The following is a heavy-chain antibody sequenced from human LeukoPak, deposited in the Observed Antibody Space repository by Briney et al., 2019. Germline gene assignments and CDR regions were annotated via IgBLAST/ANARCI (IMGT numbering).Heavy chain of an antibody. D-gene: IGHD6-19*01. J-gene: IGHJ6*04. CDR3: AKSPSDSGWVYYGMDV. CDR1: GFTFSSYA. CDR2: ISGSGGST. V-gene: IGHV3-23*01. Sequence: GGSLRLSCAASGFTFSSYAMSWVRQAPGKGLEWVSAISGSGGSTYYADSVKGRFIISRDNSKNTLYLQKNSLRAEDTAVYYCAKSPSDSGWVYYGMDVWGKGTTVTVSS.